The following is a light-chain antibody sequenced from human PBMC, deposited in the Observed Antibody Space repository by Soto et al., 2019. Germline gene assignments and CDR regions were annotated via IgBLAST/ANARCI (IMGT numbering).Light chain of an antibody. CDR1: ALSKQY. CDR2: KDT. V-gene: IGLV3-25*02. CDR3: QSADITSTYEV. Sequence: SYELTQPPSVSVSPGQTARITCSGDALSKQYVYWYQQRPGQAPTLLISKDTERPSGIPARFSGSTSGTTVTLTITGAQTEDEADYYCQSADITSTYEVFGGGTKLTVL. J-gene: IGLJ2*01.